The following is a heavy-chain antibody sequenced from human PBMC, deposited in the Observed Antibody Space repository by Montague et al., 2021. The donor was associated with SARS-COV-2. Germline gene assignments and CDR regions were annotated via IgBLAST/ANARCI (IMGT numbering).Heavy chain of an antibody. CDR2: IYYSGST. CDR3: ARGHQGVAMIVVVMIGAEYYFDS. Sequence: SETLSLTCTVSGGSISSYYWSWIRQPPGKGLEWIGYIYYSGSTNYNPSLKSRVTISVDTSKNQFSLKLKSVTAADTANYYCARGHQGVAMIVVVMIGAEYYFDSWGQGSLVTVSS. V-gene: IGHV4-59*12. J-gene: IGHJ4*02. CDR1: GGSISSYY. D-gene: IGHD3-22*01.